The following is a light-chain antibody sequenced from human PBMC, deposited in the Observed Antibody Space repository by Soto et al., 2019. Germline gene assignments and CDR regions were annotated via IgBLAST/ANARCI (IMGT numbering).Light chain of an antibody. V-gene: IGLV2-14*01. CDR2: EVS. CDR1: SSDVGGYNY. J-gene: IGLJ1*01. CDR3: SSYTSSSTPLV. Sequence: QSALTQPASVSGSPGQSITLSCTGTSSDVGGYNYVSWYQQHPGKAPKLMIYEVSNRPSGVSNRFSGSKSGNTASLTISGLQAEDEADYYCSSYTSSSTPLVFXTGTKVTVL.